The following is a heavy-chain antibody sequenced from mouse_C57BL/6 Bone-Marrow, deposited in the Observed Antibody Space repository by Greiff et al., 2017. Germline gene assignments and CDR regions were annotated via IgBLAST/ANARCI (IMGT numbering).Heavy chain of an antibody. CDR1: GYTFTSYG. V-gene: IGHV1-58*01. Sequence: VHVKQSGAELVWPWSSVKMSCKTSGYTFTSYGINWVKQRPGRGLAWIGYIYIGNGYTEYNEKFKGKATLTSDTYSSTAYMHLSIQTSEDTAIYFCATYYFFLWYYFDYWGQGTTLTVSS. D-gene: IGHD1-1*01. J-gene: IGHJ2*01. CDR3: ATYYFFLWYYFDY. CDR2: IYIGNGYT.